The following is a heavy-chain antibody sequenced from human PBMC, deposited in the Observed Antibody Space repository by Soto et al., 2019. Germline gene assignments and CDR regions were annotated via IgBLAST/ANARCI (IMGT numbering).Heavy chain of an antibody. CDR1: GFTFSDFS. V-gene: IGHV3-48*01. CDR3: ARDRSWAFDY. J-gene: IGHJ4*02. D-gene: IGHD7-27*01. Sequence: GGSLRLSCPASGFTFSDFSMNWFRQAPGKGLEWLSYISRDGGAIYYAGSVKGRFTISRDNAKDSLYLQMNSLRAEDTAGYYCARDRSWAFDYWGQGTLVTVSS. CDR2: ISRDGGAI.